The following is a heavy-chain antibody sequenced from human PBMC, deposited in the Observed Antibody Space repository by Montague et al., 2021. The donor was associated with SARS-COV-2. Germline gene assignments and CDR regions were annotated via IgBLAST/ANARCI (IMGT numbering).Heavy chain of an antibody. J-gene: IGHJ4*02. D-gene: IGHD3-10*01. CDR3: ARSSVVRGVSLDY. Sequence: PALVKPTQTLTLTCTFSGFSLSTSGMCVSWTRQPPGKTLEWLARIDWDDDKHYSTSLKTRLTISKGTSKNQVVLTMTNMDPVDTATYYCARSSVVRGVSLDYWGQGTLVTVSS. V-gene: IGHV2-70*11. CDR1: GFSLSTSGMC. CDR2: IDWDDDK.